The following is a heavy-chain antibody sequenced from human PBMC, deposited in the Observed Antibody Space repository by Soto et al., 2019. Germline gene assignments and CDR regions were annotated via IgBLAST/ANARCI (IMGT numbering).Heavy chain of an antibody. CDR1: DESFITHY. D-gene: IGHD3-3*01. V-gene: IGHV4-34*01. CDR3: ARDRQAIFGVNYYGMDV. Sequence: ETLSLTCSVYDESFITHYWSWIRQPPGKGLEWIADINHIGSTNYNPSLKSRVTISVDTSKNQFSLKLSSLTAADTAVYYCARDRQAIFGVNYYGMDVWGQGTTVTVSS. J-gene: IGHJ6*02. CDR2: INHIGST.